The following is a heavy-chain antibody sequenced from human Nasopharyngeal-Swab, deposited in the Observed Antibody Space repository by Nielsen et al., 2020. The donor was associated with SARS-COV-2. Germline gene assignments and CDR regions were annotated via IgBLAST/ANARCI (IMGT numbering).Heavy chain of an antibody. J-gene: IGHJ5*02. CDR2: IAHDASNE. Sequence: GESLKISCAASGFTFSSFGMHWVRQAPGKGLEWVAFIAHDASNEYYGDSVKGRFSISRDSSKNTLYLQMDSLRVEDTALYHCARPLSRDSTWTTEANWFDPWGQGTLVTVSS. CDR3: ARPLSRDSTWTTEANWFDP. V-gene: IGHV3-30*03. CDR1: GFTFSSFG. D-gene: IGHD6-13*01.